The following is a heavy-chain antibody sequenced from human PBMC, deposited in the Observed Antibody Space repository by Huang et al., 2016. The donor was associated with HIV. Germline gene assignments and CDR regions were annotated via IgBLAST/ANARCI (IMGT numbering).Heavy chain of an antibody. CDR2: IQPGASDT. CDR1: GYTFNGYW. D-gene: IGHD2-2*01. Sequence: EVQLVQSGAVVKKPGESLKISCKGSGYTFNGYWIGWVRQMPGKGREWMVIIQPGASDTTDSPPFQGQVTNSADKSISTAYLQWSGLKASDTAMYYCARQGVGDFVVEPTGLGAFDIWGQGTMVTVSS. CDR3: ARQGVGDFVVEPTGLGAFDI. V-gene: IGHV5-51*01. J-gene: IGHJ3*02.